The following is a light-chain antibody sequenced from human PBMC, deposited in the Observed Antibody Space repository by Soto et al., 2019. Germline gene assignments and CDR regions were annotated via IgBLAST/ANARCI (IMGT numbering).Light chain of an antibody. J-gene: IGKJ5*01. CDR1: QSVSSIY. CDR3: QQYGNLIT. Sequence: EIVLTQSPGTLSLSPGERATLSCRASQSVSSIYLAWYQQKPGQGPRLLIYGASSRATGIPDRFSGSGSGTDFTLTISRLEPEDFAVYYCQQYGNLITFGQATRLEIK. V-gene: IGKV3-20*01. CDR2: GAS.